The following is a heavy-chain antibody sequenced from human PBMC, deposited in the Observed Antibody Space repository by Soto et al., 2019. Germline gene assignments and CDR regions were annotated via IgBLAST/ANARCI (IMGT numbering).Heavy chain of an antibody. CDR2: INYSGTA. CDR1: GASISKTSSY. CDR3: VRRFNIPSLYFEL. J-gene: IGHJ2*01. Sequence: QVELQQSGPGVVKPSETLSLTCSVSGASISKTSSYWGWIRQSPGKGLEWIGSINYSGTAYYSPSLWSRVTLSVDTSATQFSLRLISVTASDTAFYFCVRRFNIPSLYFELLGREKPVIVSS. D-gene: IGHD2-21*01. V-gene: IGHV4-39*01.